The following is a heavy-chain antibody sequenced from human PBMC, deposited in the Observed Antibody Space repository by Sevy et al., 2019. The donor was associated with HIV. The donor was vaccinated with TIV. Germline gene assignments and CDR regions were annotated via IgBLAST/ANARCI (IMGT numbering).Heavy chain of an antibody. D-gene: IGHD7-27*01. CDR1: GFTFDDYA. Sequence: GGSLRLSCAASGFTFDDYAMHWVRQAPGKGLEWVSGISWNSGIIGYADSVKGRFTISRDNAKNSLYLQMNSLRAEDTALYYCAKGHLVTGAGYFDYWGQGTLVTVSS. J-gene: IGHJ4*02. CDR3: AKGHLVTGAGYFDY. V-gene: IGHV3-9*01. CDR2: ISWNSGII.